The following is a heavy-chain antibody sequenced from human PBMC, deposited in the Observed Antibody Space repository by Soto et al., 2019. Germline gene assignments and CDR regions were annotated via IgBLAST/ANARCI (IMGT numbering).Heavy chain of an antibody. D-gene: IGHD2-2*01. Sequence: QVQLQESGPGLVKPSGTLSLTCAVSSGSISSSNWWSWGRQPPGEGLEWVGEIYHSGSTNYNPPLKSRVTLSVDKSKTQFALKLSSESAADTAVYYCARVGSDRYCSSTSCYVLDYWGQGTLVTVSS. CDR3: ARVGSDRYCSSTSCYVLDY. J-gene: IGHJ4*02. V-gene: IGHV4-4*02. CDR2: IYHSGST. CDR1: SGSISSSNW.